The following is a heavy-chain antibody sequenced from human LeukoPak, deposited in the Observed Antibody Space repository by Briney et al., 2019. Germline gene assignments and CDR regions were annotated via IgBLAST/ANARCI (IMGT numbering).Heavy chain of an antibody. CDR2: INHSGST. V-gene: IGHV4-34*01. D-gene: IGHD3-22*01. J-gene: IGHJ5*02. CDR1: DGSFSGYY. Sequence: SETLSLTCAVYDGSFSGYYWSWIRQPPGKGLEWIGEINHSGSTNYNPSLKSRVTISLDASKNQFSLKLSSVTAADTAVYYCARGVSYYYDSSGYYRWFDPWGQGTLVTVSS. CDR3: ARGVSYYYDSSGYYRWFDP.